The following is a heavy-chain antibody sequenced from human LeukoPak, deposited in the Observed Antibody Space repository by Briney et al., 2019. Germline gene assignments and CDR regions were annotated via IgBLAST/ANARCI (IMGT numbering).Heavy chain of an antibody. D-gene: IGHD3-22*01. CDR2: IYYSGST. CDR1: GGSISSGSYY. Sequence: SETLSLTCTVPGGSISSGSYYWSWIRQPPGKGLEWIGYIYYSGSTNYNPSLKSRVTISVDTSKNQFSLRLRSVTAADTAVYYCARVTGYMIEDYFDYWGQGTLVTVSS. V-gene: IGHV4-61*01. CDR3: ARVTGYMIEDYFDY. J-gene: IGHJ4*02.